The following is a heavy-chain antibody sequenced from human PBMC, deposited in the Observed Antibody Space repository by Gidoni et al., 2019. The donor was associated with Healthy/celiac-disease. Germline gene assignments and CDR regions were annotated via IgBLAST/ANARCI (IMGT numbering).Heavy chain of an antibody. CDR1: GFTFSSYA. V-gene: IGHV3-30*01. CDR2: ISYDGSNK. D-gene: IGHD1-26*01. J-gene: IGHJ6*03. CDR3: ARGVGATRGFYMDV. Sequence: QVQLVASGGGVVQPGRSLRLYCAASGFTFSSYAMHWVRQAPGKGLEWGAVISYDGSNKYYADSVKGRFTISRDNSKNTLYLQMNSLRAEDTAVYYCARGVGATRGFYMDVWGKGTTVTVSS.